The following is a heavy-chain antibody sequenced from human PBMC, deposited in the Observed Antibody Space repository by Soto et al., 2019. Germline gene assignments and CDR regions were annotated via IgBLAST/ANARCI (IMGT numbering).Heavy chain of an antibody. J-gene: IGHJ6*02. D-gene: IGHD5-18*01. CDR3: ARDGGCCRRYRYPRSMDF. CDR2: IVSAGDT. V-gene: IGHV3-13*01. CDR1: GVSFNTDD. Sequence: GGTLTLACAASGVSFNTDDMYWVRQATGKGMEWVSAIVSAGDTYYEGSVKGRFTISRENAKNSFYLQMNSLRAGDTAVYYCARDGGCCRRYRYPRSMDFWCQGLLVTVS.